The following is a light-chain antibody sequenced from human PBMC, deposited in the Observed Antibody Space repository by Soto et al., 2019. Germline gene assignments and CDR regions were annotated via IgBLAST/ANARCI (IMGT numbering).Light chain of an antibody. CDR1: QNLLYSSNNKNY. J-gene: IGKJ4*01. CDR3: EQYYSTPLI. CDR2: WAS. Sequence: DIVMTQSPDSLAVCLGERATIHCKSSQNLLYSSNNKNYLAWFQQKPGQPPKLLIYWASTRESGVPDRFSGSGSGTDFTLTISSLQAEDVAVYYCEQYYSTPLIFGGGTKVEIK. V-gene: IGKV4-1*01.